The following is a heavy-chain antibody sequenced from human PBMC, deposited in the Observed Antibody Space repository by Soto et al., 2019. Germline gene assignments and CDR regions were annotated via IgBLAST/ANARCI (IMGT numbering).Heavy chain of an antibody. CDR1: GFTFSSYA. Sequence: GGSLRLSCAASGFTFSSYAMSWVRQAPGKGLEWVSAISGRGGSTYYADSVKGRFTISRDNSKNTLYLQMNSLRAEDTAVYYCAKDSSSWYYYNLGPLDYWGQGTLVTVSS. D-gene: IGHD6-13*01. V-gene: IGHV3-23*01. CDR3: AKDSSSWYYYNLGPLDY. CDR2: ISGRGGST. J-gene: IGHJ4*02.